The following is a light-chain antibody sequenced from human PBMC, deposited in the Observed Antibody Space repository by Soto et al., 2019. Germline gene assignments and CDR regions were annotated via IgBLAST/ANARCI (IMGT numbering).Light chain of an antibody. V-gene: IGLV2-18*01. CDR1: SSDVGSYNR. CDR2: EVN. Sequence: QSALTQPPSVSGSPGQSVTISCTGTSSDVGSYNRLSWYQQPPGTAPKLIMYEVNTRPSGVPDRFSGSKSGSTASLTISGLQAEDEGDYYCSLYISGSTYVFGTGTKVTVL. CDR3: SLYISGSTYV. J-gene: IGLJ1*01.